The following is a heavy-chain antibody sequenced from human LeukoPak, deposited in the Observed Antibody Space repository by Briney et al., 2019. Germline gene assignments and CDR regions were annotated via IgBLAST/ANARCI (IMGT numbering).Heavy chain of an antibody. CDR2: ISAYNGNT. Sequence: ASVKVSCKASGYTFTSYGISWVRQAPGQGLEWMGWISAYNGNTNYAQKLQGRVTMTTDTSTSTAYMELRSLRSDDTAVYYCARDPVWFGELPHYFDYWGQGTLVTVSS. D-gene: IGHD3-10*01. V-gene: IGHV1-18*01. J-gene: IGHJ4*02. CDR3: ARDPVWFGELPHYFDY. CDR1: GYTFTSYG.